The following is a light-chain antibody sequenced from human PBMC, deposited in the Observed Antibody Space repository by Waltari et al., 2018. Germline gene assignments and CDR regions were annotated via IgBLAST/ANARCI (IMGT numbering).Light chain of an antibody. J-gene: IGLJ2*01. V-gene: IGLV1-51*01. CDR3: ATWDRILSVGV. Sequence: QSVLTQPPSVSAAPGQQITISCSGSTSYIGVTYVSWYQHLPGKDPRLLIFSNRERPSGIPDRFSGSRSDTSATLGITGLQAGDEADYYCATWDRILSVGVIGGGTKLTVL. CDR1: TSYIGVTY. CDR2: SNR.